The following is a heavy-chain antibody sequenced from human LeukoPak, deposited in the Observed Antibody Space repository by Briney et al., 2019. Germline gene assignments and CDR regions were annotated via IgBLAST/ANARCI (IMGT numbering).Heavy chain of an antibody. Sequence: SETLSLTCAVYGGSFGGYYWSWIRQPPGNGLEWIGEINHSGSTNYNLSRKSRVTISVDTSKHQFSLKLSSVTAADTAVYYCARVIILASNWFDPWGEGTLVTVSS. J-gene: IGHJ5*02. CDR1: GGSFGGYY. CDR2: INHSGST. V-gene: IGHV4-34*01. CDR3: ARVIILASNWFDP.